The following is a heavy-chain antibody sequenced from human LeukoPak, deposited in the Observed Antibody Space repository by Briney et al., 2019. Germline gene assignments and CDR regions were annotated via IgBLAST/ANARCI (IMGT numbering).Heavy chain of an antibody. D-gene: IGHD6-19*01. V-gene: IGHV4-4*09. CDR1: GGSVSSYY. J-gene: IGHJ2*01. Sequence: SETLSLACTVSGGSVSSYYWSWIRQPPGTGLEWTGYIYNSENTKYNASLESRVTISVDTSKNQFLLKLSSVTAADTAVYYCARFHSGPSGWYVLWYFDLWGRGTLVTVSS. CDR2: IYNSENT. CDR3: ARFHSGPSGWYVLWYFDL.